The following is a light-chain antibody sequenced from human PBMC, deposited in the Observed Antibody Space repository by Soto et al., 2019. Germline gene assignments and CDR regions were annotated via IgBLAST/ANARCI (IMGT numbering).Light chain of an antibody. CDR2: GVS. V-gene: IGLV2-23*02. J-gene: IGLJ1*01. CDR3: CSYAGTSTPSV. CDR1: SSDLGSYNL. Sequence: SALTQPASVSGSPGQSITISCTGTSSDLGSYNLVSWYQHHPGKAPKLMIYGVSKRPSGVSNRFSASKSGNTASLTISGLQAEDEADYYCCSYAGTSTPSVFGTGTKVTVL.